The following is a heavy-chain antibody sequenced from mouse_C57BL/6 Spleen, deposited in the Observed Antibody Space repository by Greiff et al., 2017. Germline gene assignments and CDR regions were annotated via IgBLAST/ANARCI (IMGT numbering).Heavy chain of an antibody. CDR1: GFTFTDYY. Sequence: EVKLVESGGGLVQPGGSLSLSCAASGFTFTDYYMSWVRQPPGKALEWLGFIRNKANGYTTEYSASVKGRFTISRDNSQSILYLQMNALRAEDSATYYCARGPYYFGDWGKGTTLTVSS. J-gene: IGHJ2*01. CDR2: IRNKANGYTT. CDR3: ARGPYYFGD. V-gene: IGHV7-3*01.